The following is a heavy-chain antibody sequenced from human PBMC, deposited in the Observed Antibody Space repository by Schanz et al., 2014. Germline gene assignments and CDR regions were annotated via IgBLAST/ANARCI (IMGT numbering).Heavy chain of an antibody. Sequence: QAQLMESGGGVVQPGTSLILSCSVSGFSLNTYGIHWFRQPAGKGLEWVAVISYDGRNKYYADSVKGRFTISRDRFQNTLYLRMSSLRAEDTAVYYCAREQIMAAAGLVDYWGHGTLVTVSS. V-gene: IGHV3-30*19. J-gene: IGHJ4*01. CDR2: ISYDGRNK. CDR3: AREQIMAAAGLVDY. CDR1: GFSLNTYG. D-gene: IGHD6-13*01.